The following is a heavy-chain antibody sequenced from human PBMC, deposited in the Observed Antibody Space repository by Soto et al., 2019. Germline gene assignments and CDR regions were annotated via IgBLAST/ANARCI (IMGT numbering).Heavy chain of an antibody. D-gene: IGHD3-3*01. CDR2: ISSNGGST. CDR3: VKGGRFLEWLPLDY. V-gene: IGHV3-64D*08. Sequence: GGSLRLSCSASGFTFSSYAMHWVHQAPGKGLEYVSAISSNGGSTYYADSVKGRFTISRDNSKNTLYLQMSSLRAEDTAVYYCVKGGRFLEWLPLDYWGQGTLVTVSS. CDR1: GFTFSSYA. J-gene: IGHJ4*02.